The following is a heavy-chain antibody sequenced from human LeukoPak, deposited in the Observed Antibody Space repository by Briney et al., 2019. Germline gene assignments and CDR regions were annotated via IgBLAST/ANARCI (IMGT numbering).Heavy chain of an antibody. J-gene: IGHJ4*02. D-gene: IGHD1-26*01. Sequence: ASVKVSFKASGGTFSSCAISWVRQAPGQGLEWMGGIIPIFGTANYAQKFQGRVTITADESTSTAYMELSSLRSEDTAVYYCARMTIVGVYYFDYWGQGTLVTVSS. CDR3: ARMTIVGVYYFDY. V-gene: IGHV1-69*13. CDR2: IIPIFGTA. CDR1: GGTFSSCA.